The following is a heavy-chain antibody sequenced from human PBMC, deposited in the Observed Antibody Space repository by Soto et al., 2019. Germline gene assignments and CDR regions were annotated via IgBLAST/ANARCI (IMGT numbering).Heavy chain of an antibody. CDR2: ISSSSSTI. V-gene: IGHV3-48*02. CDR3: ASFKLVGGYDTLDEPWFDP. Sequence: GGSLRLSCAASGFTFSSYSMNWVRQAPGKGLEWVSYISSSSSTIYYADSVKGRFTISRDNAKNSLYLQMNSLRDEDTAVYYCASFKLVGGYDTLDEPWFDPWGQGTLVTVSS. CDR1: GFTFSSYS. D-gene: IGHD5-12*01. J-gene: IGHJ5*02.